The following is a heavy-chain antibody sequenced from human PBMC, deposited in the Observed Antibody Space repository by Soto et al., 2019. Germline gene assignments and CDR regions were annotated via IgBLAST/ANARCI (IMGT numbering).Heavy chain of an antibody. Sequence: QVPLVQSGAEVKKPGASVKVSCKASGYTFTSYAMHWVRQAPGQRLEWMGWINAGNGNTKYSQKFQGRVTITRDTSASTAYMELSSLRSEDTAVYYCARSGSSSWYVLYYFDYWGQGTLVTVSS. J-gene: IGHJ4*02. D-gene: IGHD6-13*01. V-gene: IGHV1-3*01. CDR3: ARSGSSSWYVLYYFDY. CDR1: GYTFTSYA. CDR2: INAGNGNT.